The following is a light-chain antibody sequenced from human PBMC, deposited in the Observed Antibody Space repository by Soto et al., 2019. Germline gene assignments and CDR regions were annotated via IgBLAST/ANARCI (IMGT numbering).Light chain of an antibody. Sequence: EIMLTQSLDTLSLCPGARATISGLASQSVSSYLAWYQQKPGQAPRLLIYDASNRATGIPARFSGSGSGTDFTLTISSLEPEDFAVYYCQQRSNWPRTFGQGTKVDI. J-gene: IGKJ1*01. CDR2: DAS. V-gene: IGKV3-11*01. CDR1: QSVSSY. CDR3: QQRSNWPRT.